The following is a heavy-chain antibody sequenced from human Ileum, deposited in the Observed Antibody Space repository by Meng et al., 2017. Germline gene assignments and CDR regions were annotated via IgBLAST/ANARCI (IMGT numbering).Heavy chain of an antibody. Sequence: QVQLQESGPGLVRPSETPHLICTVSGGSVSTSDYQWGWIRQPPGKGLEWIGYAGTNYNPSLKSRVTISVDTSKRQFSLKLTSVTAADTAVYYCARDHWGSLDYWGQGILVTVSS. D-gene: IGHD7-27*01. J-gene: IGHJ4*02. CDR1: GGSVSTSDYQ. V-gene: IGHV4-61*08. CDR2: AGT. CDR3: ARDHWGSLDY.